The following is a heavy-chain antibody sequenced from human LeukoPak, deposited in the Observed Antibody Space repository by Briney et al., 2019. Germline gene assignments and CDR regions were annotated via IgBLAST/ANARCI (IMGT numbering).Heavy chain of an antibody. D-gene: IGHD5-12*01. CDR3: ARDGSALRGYWYFDL. Sequence: ASVKVSCKASGYTFTSYDINWVRQATGQGLEWMGWMNPNSGNTGYAQKFQGRVTITRNTSISTAYMELSSLRSEDTAVYYCARDGSALRGYWYFDLWGRGTLVTVSS. CDR2: MNPNSGNT. V-gene: IGHV1-8*03. CDR1: GYTFTSYD. J-gene: IGHJ2*01.